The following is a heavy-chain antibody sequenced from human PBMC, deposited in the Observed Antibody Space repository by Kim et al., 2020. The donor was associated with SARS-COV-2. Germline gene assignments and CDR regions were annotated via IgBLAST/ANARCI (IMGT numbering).Heavy chain of an antibody. D-gene: IGHD4-4*01. Sequence: GGSLRLSCAASGFTFSSYWMHWVRQAPGKGLVWVSRINDDGTSTTYADSVKGRFTISSDNNKTTLLQQMNRLRAEDTALYYCAELNSKHYYYGMDVWGQG. V-gene: IGHV3-74*01. CDR2: INDDGTST. J-gene: IGHJ6*01. CDR3: AELNSKHYYYGMDV. CDR1: GFTFSSYW.